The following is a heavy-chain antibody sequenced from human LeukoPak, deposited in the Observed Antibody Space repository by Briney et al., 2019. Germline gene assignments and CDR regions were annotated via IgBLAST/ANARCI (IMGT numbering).Heavy chain of an antibody. Sequence: PGGSLRLSCAASGFTFSGSAMHWVRQASGKGLEWVGRIRSKANSYATAYAASVKGRFTISRDDSKNTAYLQMNSLKTEDTAVYYCTRRQPDYYDSSGYYYNFDYWGQGTLVTVSS. V-gene: IGHV3-73*01. CDR2: IRSKANSYAT. CDR3: TRRQPDYYDSSGYYYNFDY. D-gene: IGHD3-22*01. J-gene: IGHJ4*02. CDR1: GFTFSGSA.